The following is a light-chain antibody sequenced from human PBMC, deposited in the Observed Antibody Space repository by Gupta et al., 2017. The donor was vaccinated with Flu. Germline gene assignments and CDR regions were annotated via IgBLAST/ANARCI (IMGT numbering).Light chain of an antibody. CDR2: DNN. CDR3: QSYDSSLSGSV. V-gene: IGLV1-40*01. J-gene: IGLJ2*01. Sequence: QSVLTQPPSVSGAPGQRVTISCTGSSSNIGAGYDVHWYQQLPRTAPKLLIYDNNDRPPGVPDRFSGSKSGTSASLAITGLQAEDEADYYCQSYDSSLSGSVFGGGTKLTVL. CDR1: SSNIGAGYD.